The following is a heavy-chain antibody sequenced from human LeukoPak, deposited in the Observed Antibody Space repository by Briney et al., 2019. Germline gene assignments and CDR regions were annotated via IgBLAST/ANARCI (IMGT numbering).Heavy chain of an antibody. CDR3: ATASGYDFWSGYYSFDY. D-gene: IGHD3-3*01. V-gene: IGHV1-24*01. Sequence: ASVKVSCKASGYTFTGYYMHWVRQAPGKGLEWMGGFDPEDGETIYAQKFQGRVTMTEDTSTDTAYMELSSLRSEDTAVYYCATASGYDFWSGYYSFDYWGQGTLVTVSS. CDR1: GYTFTGYY. J-gene: IGHJ4*02. CDR2: FDPEDGET.